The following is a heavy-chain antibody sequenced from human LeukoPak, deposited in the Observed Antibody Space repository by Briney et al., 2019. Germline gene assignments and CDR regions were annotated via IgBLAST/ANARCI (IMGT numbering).Heavy chain of an antibody. V-gene: IGHV4-30-4*01. CDR2: IYYSGST. CDR1: GGSISSGDYY. J-gene: IGHJ5*02. D-gene: IGHD3-10*01. CDR3: ARARYGSGSYCHP. Sequence: SETLSLTCTVSGGSISSGDYYWSWIRQPPGKGLEWIGYIYYSGSTYYNPSLKSRATISVDTSKNQFSLKLSSVTAADTAVYYCARARYGSGSYCHPWGQGTLVTVSS.